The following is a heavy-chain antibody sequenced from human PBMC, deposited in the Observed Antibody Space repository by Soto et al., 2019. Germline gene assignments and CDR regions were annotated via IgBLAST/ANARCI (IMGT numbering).Heavy chain of an antibody. CDR3: ARPATVAPPDAFQV. V-gene: IGHV4-39*01. CDR1: GDSIRNSGHY. Sequence: QVHLQESGPRLVEPSETLSLTCTVSGDSIRNSGHYWGWVRQPPGKGLESIGSVYYSGTSYRKPSLKSRLTMSVDTSKNQFSLKLTSVTAADTAIYYCARPATVAPPDAFQVWSQGTLVTVSS. J-gene: IGHJ3*01. CDR2: VYYSGTS. D-gene: IGHD6-19*01.